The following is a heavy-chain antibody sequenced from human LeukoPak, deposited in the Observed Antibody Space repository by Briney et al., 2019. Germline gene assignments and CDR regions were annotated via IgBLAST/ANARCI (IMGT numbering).Heavy chain of an antibody. CDR3: ARGRGYGGNYLRSFDI. V-gene: IGHV4-59*08. CDR1: GDSIGSYF. J-gene: IGHJ3*02. Sequence: SETLSLTCTVSGDSIGSYFWSWIRQPPGKGLEWIGYNGGSTNYNPSLKSRVTILLDRSKNQFSLKLSSVTAADTAIYYCARGRGYGGNYLRSFDIWGQGTMVTVSS. D-gene: IGHD1-26*01. CDR2: NGGST.